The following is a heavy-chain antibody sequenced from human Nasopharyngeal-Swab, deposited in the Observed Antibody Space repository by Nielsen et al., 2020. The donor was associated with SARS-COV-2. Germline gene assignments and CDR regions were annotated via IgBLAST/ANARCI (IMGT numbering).Heavy chain of an antibody. CDR2: IYSDGST. D-gene: IGHD5-18*01. CDR1: GITVSSNY. CDR3: ARDNRLQLWLRFYGMDV. Sequence: GGSLRLSCAASGITVSSNYMTWVRQAPGKGLEWVSLIYSDGSTYYSDSVRGRFTISRDDSKNTLYLQMNSLRAEDTALYYCARDNRLQLWLRFYGMDVWGRGTTVTVS. J-gene: IGHJ6*02. V-gene: IGHV3-66*01.